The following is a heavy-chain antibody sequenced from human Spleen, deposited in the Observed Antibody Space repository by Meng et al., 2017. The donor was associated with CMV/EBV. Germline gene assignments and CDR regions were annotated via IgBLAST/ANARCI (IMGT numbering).Heavy chain of an antibody. J-gene: IGHJ4*02. Sequence: CKASGYTFTDSYIHWVRQAPGPGLEWMGRINPYNGGTNSAQKFQGRVTMTTDTSISTAYMELNSLRSDDTAVYYCVRDDFGDYKGPDSWGQGTLVTVSS. V-gene: IGHV1-2*06. D-gene: IGHD4-17*01. CDR3: VRDDFGDYKGPDS. CDR1: GYTFTDSY. CDR2: INPYNGGT.